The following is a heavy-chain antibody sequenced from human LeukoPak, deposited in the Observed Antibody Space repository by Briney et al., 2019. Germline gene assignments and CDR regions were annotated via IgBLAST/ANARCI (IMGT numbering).Heavy chain of an antibody. Sequence: GGSLRLSCAASGFTFSSYWMSWVRQAPGKGLEWVANIKQDGSEKYYVDSVKGRFTISRDNAKNSLYLQMNSLRAEDTAVYYCARDLNSSGWVPFDYWGQGTLVTVSS. CDR2: IKQDGSEK. J-gene: IGHJ4*02. D-gene: IGHD6-19*01. CDR1: GFTFSSYW. CDR3: ARDLNSSGWVPFDY. V-gene: IGHV3-7*01.